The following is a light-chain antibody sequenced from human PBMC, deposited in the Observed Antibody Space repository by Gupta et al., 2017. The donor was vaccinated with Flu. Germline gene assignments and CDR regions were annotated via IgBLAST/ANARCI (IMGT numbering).Light chain of an antibody. CDR3: QVWESSSDNQEV. V-gene: IGLV3-21*03. CDR1: NIGSKS. Sequence: KTARITCGGNNIGSKSVHWYQQKPGQAPVLVVYDDSDRPSGSPERFSGSNSGNTATLTISRVEAGEEADYYCQVWESSSDNQEVFGGGTKLTVL. CDR2: DDS. J-gene: IGLJ3*02.